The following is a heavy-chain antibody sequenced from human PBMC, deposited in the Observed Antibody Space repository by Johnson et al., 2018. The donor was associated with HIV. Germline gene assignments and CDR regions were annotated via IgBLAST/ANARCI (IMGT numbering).Heavy chain of an antibody. CDR1: GFTFSSYR. CDR3: AKGCGSAMVPFAFDI. J-gene: IGHJ3*02. Sequence: VQLVESGGGLVQPGGSLRLSCAASGFTFSSYRMHWVRQAPGKGLVWVSRINSDGSSTSYADSVKGRFTIARDNAKNTLYLQMNSLRAEDTAVYYCAKGCGSAMVPFAFDIWGQGTMVTVSS. V-gene: IGHV3-74*02. D-gene: IGHD5-18*01. CDR2: INSDGSST.